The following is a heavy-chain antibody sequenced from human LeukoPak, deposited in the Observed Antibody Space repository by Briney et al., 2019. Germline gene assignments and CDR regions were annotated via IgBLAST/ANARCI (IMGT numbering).Heavy chain of an antibody. V-gene: IGHV4-59*08. J-gene: IGHJ4*02. D-gene: IGHD3-22*01. CDR2: IYYSGST. CDR3: ARRNTSGYTDY. CDR1: GGSISSYY. Sequence: PSETLSLTCTVSGGSISSYYWSWIRQPPGKGLEWIGYIYYSGSTNYNRSLKSRVTISVDTSKNQFSLKLSSVTAADTAVYYCARRNTSGYTDYWGQGTLVTVSS.